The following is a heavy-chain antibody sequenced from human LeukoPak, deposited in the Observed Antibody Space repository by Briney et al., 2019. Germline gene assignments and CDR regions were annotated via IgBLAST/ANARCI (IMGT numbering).Heavy chain of an antibody. CDR1: GFTFSSYG. CDR2: ISSSSSTI. J-gene: IGHJ5*02. Sequence: QPRGSLRLSCAASGFTFSSYGMHWVRQAPGKGLEWVSYISSSSSTIYYADSVKGRFTISRDNAKNSLYLQMNSLRAEDTAVYYCARAHRGQWNWFDPWGQGTLVTVSS. CDR3: ARAHRGQWNWFDP. D-gene: IGHD6-19*01. V-gene: IGHV3-48*04.